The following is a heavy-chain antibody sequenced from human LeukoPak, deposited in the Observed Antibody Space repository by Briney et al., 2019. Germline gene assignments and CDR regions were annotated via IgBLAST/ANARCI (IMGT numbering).Heavy chain of an antibody. D-gene: IGHD1-26*01. Sequence: SETLSLTCTVSGGSFSSGSYYWSWIRQPPGKGLEWIGYIYYSGSTNYNPSLKSRVTISVDTSKNQFSLKLSSVTAADTAVYYCAREVYSWFDPWGQGTLVTVSS. CDR2: IYYSGST. J-gene: IGHJ5*02. V-gene: IGHV4-61*01. CDR1: GGSFSSGSYY. CDR3: AREVYSWFDP.